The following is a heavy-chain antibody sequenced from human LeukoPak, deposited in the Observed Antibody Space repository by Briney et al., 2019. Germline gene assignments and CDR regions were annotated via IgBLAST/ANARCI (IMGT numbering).Heavy chain of an antibody. CDR2: IYYSGST. V-gene: IGHV4-39*01. CDR1: GGSITSSSYY. J-gene: IGHJ6*03. CDR3: ARHQSYYYDYYMDV. Sequence: PSETLSPTCTVSGGSITSSSYYWGWIRQPPGKGLEWIGSIYYSGSTYYNPSLKSRVTISVDTSKNQFSLKLTSVTAADTAVYYCARHQSYYYDYYMDVWGKGTTVTISS.